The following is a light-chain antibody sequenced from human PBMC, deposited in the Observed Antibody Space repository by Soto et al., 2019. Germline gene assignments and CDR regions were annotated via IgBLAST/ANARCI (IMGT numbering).Light chain of an antibody. CDR2: AAS. CDR3: EQSYATPYT. CDR1: QNIGKY. V-gene: IGKV1-39*01. Sequence: DIQMTQSPSSQSAVVGDRVTITCRASQNIGKYLNWYQQKPGKAPNLLIYAASSLQSGVPPRFSGSGSGTDFTLTISSLQPEDCATYYCEQSYATPYTFGQGTKLDIK. J-gene: IGKJ2*01.